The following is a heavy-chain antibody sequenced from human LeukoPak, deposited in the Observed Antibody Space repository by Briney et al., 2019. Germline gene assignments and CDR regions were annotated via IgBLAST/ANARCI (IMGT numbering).Heavy chain of an antibody. Sequence: GGSLRLSCAASGFTFSGSAIHWVRQASGKGLDWVGRIRSKANSYATTYAASVNGRFTISRDDSKNTAYLQMDSLKIEDTAVYYCIRNHDSSGYYFDYWGQGTLVTVSS. D-gene: IGHD3-22*01. CDR1: GFTFSGSA. CDR2: IRSKANSYAT. J-gene: IGHJ4*02. CDR3: IRNHDSSGYYFDY. V-gene: IGHV3-73*01.